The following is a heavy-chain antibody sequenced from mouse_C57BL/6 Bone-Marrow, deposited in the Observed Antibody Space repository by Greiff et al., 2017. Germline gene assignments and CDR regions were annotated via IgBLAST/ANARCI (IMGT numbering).Heavy chain of an antibody. V-gene: IGHV1-5*01. CDR2: IYPGISDT. CDR3: TNYAWFAY. D-gene: IGHD2-1*01. CDR1: GYTFTSYW. Sequence: EVKLQQSGTVLARPGASVKLSCTTSGYTFTSYWLHWVKQRPGQGLDWIGAIYPGISDTSYNQKFKGKANLTAVTSDSTAYMELSSLTNEDSAVYYYTNYAWFAYWGQGTLVTVSA. J-gene: IGHJ3*01.